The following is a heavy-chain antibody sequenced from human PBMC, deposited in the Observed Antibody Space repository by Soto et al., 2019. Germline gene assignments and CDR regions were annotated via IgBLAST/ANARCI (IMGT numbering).Heavy chain of an antibody. CDR1: GFTFSSYS. Sequence: EVQLVESGGGLVQPGGSLRLSCAASGFTFSSYSMNWVRQAPGKGLEWVSYISSSSSTIYYADSVKGRFTIYRDNAKNSLYLQMNSLRDEDTAVYYCARTRALYDSSGYRSLPTDYWGQGTLVTVSS. J-gene: IGHJ4*02. CDR2: ISSSSSTI. D-gene: IGHD3-22*01. V-gene: IGHV3-48*02. CDR3: ARTRALYDSSGYRSLPTDY.